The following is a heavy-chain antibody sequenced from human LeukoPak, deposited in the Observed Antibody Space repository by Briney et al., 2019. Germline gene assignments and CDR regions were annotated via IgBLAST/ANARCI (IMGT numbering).Heavy chain of an antibody. CDR2: ISSSGSTI. CDR3: ARGRSRDSSGYYYGAFDI. D-gene: IGHD3-22*01. CDR1: GFTFSDYY. Sequence: GGSLRLSCAASGFTFSDYYMSWIRQAPGKGLEWVSYISSSGSTIYYADSVKGRFTISRDNAKNSLYLQMNSLRAEDTAVYYCARGRSRDSSGYYYGAFDIWGQGTMVTVSS. V-gene: IGHV3-11*01. J-gene: IGHJ3*02.